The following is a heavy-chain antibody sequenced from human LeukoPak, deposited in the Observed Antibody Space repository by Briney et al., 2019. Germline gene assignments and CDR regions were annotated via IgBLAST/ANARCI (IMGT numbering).Heavy chain of an antibody. CDR3: ARGFGSSGYFYYFDY. V-gene: IGHV3-23*01. Sequence: GGSLRLSCAASGFTFNNFAMNWVRQAPGKGLEWVSVISGRADDTYYADSAKGRFTISRDNSKNTLYLQMNTLRAEDTAVYYCARGFGSSGYFYYFDYWGQGTLVTVSS. CDR2: ISGRADDT. D-gene: IGHD3-22*01. CDR1: GFTFNNFA. J-gene: IGHJ4*02.